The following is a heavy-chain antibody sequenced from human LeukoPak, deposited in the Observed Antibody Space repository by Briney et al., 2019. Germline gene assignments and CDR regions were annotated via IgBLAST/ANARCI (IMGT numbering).Heavy chain of an antibody. CDR2: IYYSGST. CDR3: ASLPMTTVTTSAFDI. Sequence: PSETLSLTCTVSGGSISSYYWSWIRQPPGKGLEWIGYIYYSGSTNYNPSLKSRVTISVDTSKNQFSLKLSSVTAADTTVYYCASLPMTTVTTSAFDIWGQGTMVTVSS. D-gene: IGHD4-17*01. V-gene: IGHV4-59*08. CDR1: GGSISSYY. J-gene: IGHJ3*02.